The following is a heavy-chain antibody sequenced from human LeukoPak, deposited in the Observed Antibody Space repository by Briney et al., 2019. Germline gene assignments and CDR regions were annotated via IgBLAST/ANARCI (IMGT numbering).Heavy chain of an antibody. J-gene: IGHJ2*01. Sequence: SVKVSFKASGYTFSIYAISWVRQAPGQGLEWMGRIIPILGIANYAQKYQGSVTITADKSTSTAYMELSSLRSEDTAVYYCARDGRWGSYYWYFDLWGRGTLVPVSS. CDR2: IIPILGIA. CDR3: ARDGRWGSYYWYFDL. D-gene: IGHD1-26*01. V-gene: IGHV1-69*04. CDR1: GYTFSIYA.